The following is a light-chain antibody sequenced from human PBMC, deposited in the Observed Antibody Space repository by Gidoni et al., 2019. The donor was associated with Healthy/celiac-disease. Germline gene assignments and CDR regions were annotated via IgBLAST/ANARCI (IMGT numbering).Light chain of an antibody. CDR1: SGSVSTSYD. CDR3: ALYMGSVTWV. CDR2: STN. V-gene: IGLV8-61*01. Sequence: QTVVTQEPSFSVSPGGTVPLTCGLSSGSVSTSYDPSWYQQTPGQAPRTLIYSTNPRSSGVPDRFSGSILGNKAALTITGAQADDESDYYCALYMGSVTWVFGGGTKLTVL. J-gene: IGLJ3*02.